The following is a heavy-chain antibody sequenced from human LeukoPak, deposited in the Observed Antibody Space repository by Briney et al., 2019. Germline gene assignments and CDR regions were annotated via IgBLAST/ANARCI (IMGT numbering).Heavy chain of an antibody. Sequence: ASVKVSCKASGYTFTSYDINWVRQATGQGLEWMGWMNPNSGNTGYAQKFQGRVTMTRDMSTTTVYMELSSLRSEDTAMYYCARALPHRRLMDTTMNQHWFDPWGQGTLVTVSS. J-gene: IGHJ5*02. CDR2: MNPNSGNT. V-gene: IGHV1-8*01. CDR1: GYTFTSYD. D-gene: IGHD5-18*01. CDR3: ARALPHRRLMDTTMNQHWFDP.